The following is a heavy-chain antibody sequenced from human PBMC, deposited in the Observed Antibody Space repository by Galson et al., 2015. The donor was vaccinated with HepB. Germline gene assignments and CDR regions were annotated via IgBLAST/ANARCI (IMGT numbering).Heavy chain of an antibody. V-gene: IGHV3-11*06. CDR1: GFTFSDYY. D-gene: IGHD5-18*01. J-gene: IGHJ4*02. CDR2: ISSSSSYT. Sequence: SLRLSCAASGFTFSDYYMSWIRQAPGKGLEWVSYISSSSSYTNYADSVKGRFTISRDNAKNSLYLQMNSLRAEDTAVYYCARDGVAYSYGQTKYYFDYWGQGTLVTVSS. CDR3: ARDGVAYSYGQTKYYFDY.